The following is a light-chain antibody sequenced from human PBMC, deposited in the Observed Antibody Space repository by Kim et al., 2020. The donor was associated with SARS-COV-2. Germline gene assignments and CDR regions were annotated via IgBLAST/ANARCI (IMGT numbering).Light chain of an antibody. V-gene: IGKV4-1*01. CDR1: QTILDRSNNKNK. CDR2: WAS. CDR3: QQYYYSPNT. Sequence: IVMTQSPGSLALSLGERATINCKSSQTILDRSNNKNKLAWYQQKPGQPPKLLIYWASTRESGVPDRFSGSRSGTDFTLTISSLEAEDVADYYCQQYYYSPNTFGQGTKLEI. J-gene: IGKJ2*01.